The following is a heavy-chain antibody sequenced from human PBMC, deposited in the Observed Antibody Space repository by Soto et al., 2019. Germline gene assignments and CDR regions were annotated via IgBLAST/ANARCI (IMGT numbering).Heavy chain of an antibody. CDR2: IYHTGST. D-gene: IGHD2-15*01. CDR3: VRDGAGGYGLGWFDP. CDR1: GDSISRGGYY. Sequence: QVQLQESGPGLVKPSQTLSLTCTVSGDSISRGGYYYNWIRHLPGKGLEWIGYIYHTGSTNYNPSLKSRVTISVDTSKNQLSLELRSVTAADTAVYCCVRDGAGGYGLGWFDPWGQGTLVTVSS. V-gene: IGHV4-31*03. J-gene: IGHJ5*01.